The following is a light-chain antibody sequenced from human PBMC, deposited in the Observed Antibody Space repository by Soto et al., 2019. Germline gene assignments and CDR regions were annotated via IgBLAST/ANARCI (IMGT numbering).Light chain of an antibody. J-gene: IGLJ1*01. Sequence: QPVLTQPASVSGSPGQSITISCTGTINDVGAYNYVSWYQQRPGSAPQLILFDVNNRPSGTSNRFSGSKSGHTAYLTISALQSDDEAIYHCSSYTSSYTLVFGSGTKVTVL. CDR1: INDVGAYNY. V-gene: IGLV2-14*01. CDR2: DVN. CDR3: SSYTSSYTLV.